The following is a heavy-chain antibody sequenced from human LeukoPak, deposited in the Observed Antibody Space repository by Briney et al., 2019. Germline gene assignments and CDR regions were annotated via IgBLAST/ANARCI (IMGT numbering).Heavy chain of an antibody. Sequence: GASVKVSCKASGYTFTSYGISWVRQAPGQGLEWMGWISAYNGNTNYAQKLQGRVTMTTDTSTSTAYMELRSLRSDDTAVCYCAREAYYDFWSGNSYYMDVWGKGTTVTVSS. J-gene: IGHJ6*03. CDR3: AREAYYDFWSGNSYYMDV. V-gene: IGHV1-18*01. D-gene: IGHD3-3*01. CDR2: ISAYNGNT. CDR1: GYTFTSYG.